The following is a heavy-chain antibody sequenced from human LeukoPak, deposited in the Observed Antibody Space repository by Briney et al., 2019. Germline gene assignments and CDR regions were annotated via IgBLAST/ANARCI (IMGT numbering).Heavy chain of an antibody. CDR2: IKSKTNGRTT. D-gene: IGHD3-10*01. J-gene: IGHJ3*02. CDR1: GFTFSNAW. V-gene: IGHV3-15*01. CDR3: TTDMVRGVMAFDI. Sequence: GGSLRLSCAASGFTFSNAWMSWVRQAPGKGLEWVCRIKSKTNGRTTDYAAPVKGILTISRDASNTTLHLQMNSLKTEDTAVYYCTTDMVRGVMAFDIWGQGTMVTVSS.